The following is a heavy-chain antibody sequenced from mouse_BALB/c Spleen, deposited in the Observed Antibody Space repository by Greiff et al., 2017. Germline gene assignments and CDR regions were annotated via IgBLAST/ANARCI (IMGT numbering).Heavy chain of an antibody. V-gene: IGHV5-4*02. Sequence: EVQGVESGGGLVKPGGSLKLSCAASGFTFSDYYMYWVRQTPEKRLEWVATISDGGSYTYYPDSVKGRFTISRDNAKNNLYLQMSSLKSEDTAMYYCARGGSYFDYWGQGTTLTVSS. CDR3: ARGGSYFDY. CDR1: GFTFSDYY. J-gene: IGHJ2*01. CDR2: ISDGGSYT.